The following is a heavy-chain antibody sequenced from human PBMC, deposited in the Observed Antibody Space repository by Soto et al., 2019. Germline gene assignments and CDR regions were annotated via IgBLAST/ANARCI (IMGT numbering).Heavy chain of an antibody. CDR1: GYTFTSYG. CDR3: ARSLNFWSGERSYYYYYYMDV. CDR2: ISAYNGNT. D-gene: IGHD3-3*01. Sequence: ASVKVSCKASGYTFTSYGISWVRQAPGQGLEWMGWISAYNGNTNYAQKLQGRVTMTTDTSTSTAYMELRSLRSDDTAVYYCARSLNFWSGERSYYYYYYMDVWGKGTTVTVSS. V-gene: IGHV1-18*01. J-gene: IGHJ6*03.